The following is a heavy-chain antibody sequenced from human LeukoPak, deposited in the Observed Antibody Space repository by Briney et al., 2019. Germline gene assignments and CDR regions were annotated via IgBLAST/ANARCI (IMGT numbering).Heavy chain of an antibody. J-gene: IGHJ4*02. CDR2: INPNSGGT. V-gene: IGHV1-2*02. CDR1: GYTFTGYD. Sequence: ASVKVSSKASGYTFTGYDMHWVRQAPGQGLEWMGWINPNSGGTNYAQKFQGRVTMTRDTSISTAYMELSRLRSDDTAVYYCARGRPYYDFWSGYPLDYWGQGTLVTVSS. D-gene: IGHD3-3*01. CDR3: ARGRPYYDFWSGYPLDY.